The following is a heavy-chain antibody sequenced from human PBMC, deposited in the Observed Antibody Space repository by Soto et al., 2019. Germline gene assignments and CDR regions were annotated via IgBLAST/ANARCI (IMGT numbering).Heavy chain of an antibody. CDR1: GDSVSSNSAA. J-gene: IGHJ6*03. V-gene: IGHV6-1*01. CDR3: ARSEREIAAAGDYYYYYMDV. CDR2: TYYRSKWYN. D-gene: IGHD6-13*01. Sequence: PSQTLSLTCAISGDSVSSNSAAWNWIRQSPSRGLEWLGRTYYRSKWYNDYAVSVKSRITINPDTSKNQFSLQLNSVTPEDTAVYYCARSEREIAAAGDYYYYYMDVWGKGTTVTVSS.